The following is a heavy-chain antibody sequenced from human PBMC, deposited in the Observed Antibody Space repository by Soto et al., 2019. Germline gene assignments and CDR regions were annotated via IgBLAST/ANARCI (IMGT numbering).Heavy chain of an antibody. CDR2: INSDGSST. CDR3: ARGISSGWYSNWFDP. J-gene: IGHJ5*02. D-gene: IGHD6-19*01. CDR1: GFTFSSYW. Sequence: PGGALSVYCAASGFTFSSYWMHCVRQAPGKGLVWVSRINSDGSSTSYADSVEGRFTISRDNAKNTLYLQMNSLRAEDTAVYYCARGISSGWYSNWFDPWGQGTLVTVSS. V-gene: IGHV3-74*01.